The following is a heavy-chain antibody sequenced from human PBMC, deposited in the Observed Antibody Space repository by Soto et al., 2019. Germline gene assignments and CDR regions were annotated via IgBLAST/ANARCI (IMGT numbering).Heavy chain of an antibody. CDR2: IIPIFGTA. CDR3: AREVYYYGSGSSPYYYGMDV. J-gene: IGHJ6*02. D-gene: IGHD3-10*01. CDR1: GYTFTSYA. V-gene: IGHV1-69*13. Sequence: SVKVSCKASGYTFTSYAISWVRQAPGQGLEWMGGIIPIFGTANYAQKFQGRVTITADESTSTAYMELSSLRSEDTAVYYCAREVYYYGSGSSPYYYGMDVWGQGTTVTVSS.